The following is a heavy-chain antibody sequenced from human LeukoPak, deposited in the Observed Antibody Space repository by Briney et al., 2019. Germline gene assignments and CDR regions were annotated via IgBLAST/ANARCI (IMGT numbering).Heavy chain of an antibody. V-gene: IGHV3-7*05. CDR3: ARDAHANDACDI. J-gene: IGHJ3*02. Sequence: GGSLRLSCAASGFTFSGYWMNWVRQAPGKGLEWVANIKQDGTEKHYVDSVKGRFTISRDNAKKSLYLQMNNLRAEDTAVYYCARDAHANDACDIWGQGTMVTVSS. CDR2: IKQDGTEK. CDR1: GFTFSGYW.